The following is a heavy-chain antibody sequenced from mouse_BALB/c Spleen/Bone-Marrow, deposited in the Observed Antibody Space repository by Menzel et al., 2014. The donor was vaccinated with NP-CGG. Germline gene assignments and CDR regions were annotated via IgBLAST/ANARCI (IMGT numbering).Heavy chain of an antibody. V-gene: IGHV14-3*02. J-gene: IGHJ1*01. Sequence: DVQLKESGAELVKPGASVKLPCTASGFNIKDTYMHWVKQRPEQGLEWIGRIDPANGNTKYDPKFQGKATITADTSSNTAYLQLSSLTSEDTAVYYCARAGRGRYFDVWGAGTTVTVSS. CDR2: IDPANGNT. CDR1: GFNIKDTY. CDR3: ARAGRGRYFDV. D-gene: IGHD4-1*01.